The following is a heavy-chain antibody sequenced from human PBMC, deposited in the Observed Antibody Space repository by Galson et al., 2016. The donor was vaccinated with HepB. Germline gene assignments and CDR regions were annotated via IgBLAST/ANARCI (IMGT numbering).Heavy chain of an antibody. V-gene: IGHV3-9*01. J-gene: IGHJ4*02. Sequence: SLRLSCAASGFNFDDFSMHWVRQRPGNGLEWVSGINWNSGDTGYADSVRGRFTISRDNSRNSLFLQMNSLTPEDSAFYYCAKGARRQSTIFGDFDSWGQGSLVSVSS. CDR1: GFNFDDFS. CDR3: AKGARRQSTIFGDFDS. CDR2: INWNSGDT. D-gene: IGHD3-3*01.